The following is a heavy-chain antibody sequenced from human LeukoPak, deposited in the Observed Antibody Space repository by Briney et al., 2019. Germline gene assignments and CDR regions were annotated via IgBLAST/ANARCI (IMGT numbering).Heavy chain of an antibody. CDR1: GFTVSSYY. J-gene: IGHJ4*02. D-gene: IGHD2-21*02. V-gene: IGHV3-53*01. CDR2: IYSDYST. CDR3: ARGGRGVTAMNY. Sequence: GGPLRLSCAASGFTVSSYYMSWVRQAPGKGLEWVSVIYSDYSTYYADSVKGRFTISRDNSKNTLYLQMNSLKAEDTGVYYCARGGRGVTAMNYWGQGSLVTVSS.